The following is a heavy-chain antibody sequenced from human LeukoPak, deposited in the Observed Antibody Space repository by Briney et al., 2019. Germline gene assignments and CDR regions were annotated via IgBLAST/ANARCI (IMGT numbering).Heavy chain of an antibody. CDR3: ARHVRQQLVLWYFDY. Sequence: PSETLPLTCTVSGGSISSYYWSWIRQPPGKGLEWIGYIYYSGSTNYNPSLKSRVTISVDTSKNQFSLKLSSVTAADTAVYYCARHVRQQLVLWYFDYWGQGTLVTVSS. CDR1: GGSISSYY. J-gene: IGHJ4*02. CDR2: IYYSGST. D-gene: IGHD6-13*01. V-gene: IGHV4-59*08.